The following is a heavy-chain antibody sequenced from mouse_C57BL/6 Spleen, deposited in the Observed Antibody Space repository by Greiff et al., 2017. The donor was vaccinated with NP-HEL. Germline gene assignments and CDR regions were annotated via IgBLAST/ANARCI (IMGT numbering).Heavy chain of an antibody. CDR1: GFNIKDYY. D-gene: IGHD2-3*01. CDR2: IDPEDGET. Sequence: DVKLVESGAELVKPGASVKLSCTASGFNIKDYYMHWVKQRTEQGLEWIGRIDPEDGETKYAPKFQGKATITADTSSNTAYLQLSSLTSEDTAVYYCARPDGYPQGTWFAYWGQGTLVTVSA. V-gene: IGHV14-2*01. CDR3: ARPDGYPQGTWFAY. J-gene: IGHJ3*01.